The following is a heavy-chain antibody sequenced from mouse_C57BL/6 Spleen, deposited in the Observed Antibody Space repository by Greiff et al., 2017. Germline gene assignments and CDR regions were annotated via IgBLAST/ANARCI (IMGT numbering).Heavy chain of an antibody. Sequence: VQLKESGPELVKPGASVKISCKASGYSFTGYYMNWVKQSPEKSLEWIGEINPSTGGTTYNQKFKAKATLTVDKSSSTAYMQLKSLASEDSAVYYGARGYDGYYFDYWGQGTTLTVSS. CDR3: ARGYDGYYFDY. CDR2: INPSTGGT. CDR1: GYSFTGYY. D-gene: IGHD2-3*01. V-gene: IGHV1-42*01. J-gene: IGHJ2*01.